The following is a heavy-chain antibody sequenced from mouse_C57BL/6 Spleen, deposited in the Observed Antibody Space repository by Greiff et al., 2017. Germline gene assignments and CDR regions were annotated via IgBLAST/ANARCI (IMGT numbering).Heavy chain of an antibody. D-gene: IGHD1-1*01. CDR2: ISDGGSYT. J-gene: IGHJ2*01. Sequence: EVKLMESGGGLVKPGGSLKLSCAASGFTFSSYAMSWVRQTPEKRLEWVATISDGGSYTYYPDNVKGRFTISRDNAKNNLYLQMSHLKSEDTAMYYCARSYGSSYLYFDYWGQGTTLTVSS. V-gene: IGHV5-4*03. CDR1: GFTFSSYA. CDR3: ARSYGSSYLYFDY.